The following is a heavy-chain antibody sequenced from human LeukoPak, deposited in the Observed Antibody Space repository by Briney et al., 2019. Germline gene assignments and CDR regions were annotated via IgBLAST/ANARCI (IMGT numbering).Heavy chain of an antibody. J-gene: IGHJ4*02. CDR2: INTNTGNP. CDR1: RHSFTSYA. V-gene: IGHV7-4-1*02. D-gene: IGHD2-2*01. CDR3: ARGPVIVVVPAAMSL. Sequence: ASVKVPCKASRHSFTSYAMNWVRQAPGQGLEWMGWINTNTGNPTYAQGFTGRFVFSLDTSVTTAYLQINSLKAEDTAVYYCARGPVIVVVPAAMSLWGQGTLVTVSS.